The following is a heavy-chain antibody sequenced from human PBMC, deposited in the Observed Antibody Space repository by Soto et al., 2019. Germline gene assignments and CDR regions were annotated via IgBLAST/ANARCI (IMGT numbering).Heavy chain of an antibody. Sequence: ASVKVSCKASGYTFSGFFLHWVRQAPGQGLEWMGWINPNSGDTNYAQKFQGRVTMTRDTSINTAYMELSRLSSDDTAVYYCARVKNYYGSSGPFDYWGQGTLVTVSS. V-gene: IGHV1-2*02. D-gene: IGHD3-22*01. CDR3: ARVKNYYGSSGPFDY. CDR1: GYTFSGFF. J-gene: IGHJ4*02. CDR2: INPNSGDT.